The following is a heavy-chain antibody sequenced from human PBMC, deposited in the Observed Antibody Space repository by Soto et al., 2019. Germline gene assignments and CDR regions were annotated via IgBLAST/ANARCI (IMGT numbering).Heavy chain of an antibody. D-gene: IGHD6-25*01. Sequence: GGSLRLSCAASGFTFSSYAMSWVRQAPGKGLEWVSAISGSGGSTYYADSVKGRFTISRDNTKNSLYLQMSSLRAEDTAVYYCARGYSSGLLGYWGQGTPVTVSS. CDR2: ISGSGGST. CDR1: GFTFSSYA. CDR3: ARGYSSGLLGY. V-gene: IGHV3-23*01. J-gene: IGHJ4*02.